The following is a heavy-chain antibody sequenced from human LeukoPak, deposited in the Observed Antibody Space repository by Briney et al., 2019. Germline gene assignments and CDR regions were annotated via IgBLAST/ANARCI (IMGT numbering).Heavy chain of an antibody. CDR1: GDSISGYY. D-gene: IGHD3-3*01. V-gene: IGHV4-39*07. Sequence: PSETLSLTCTVSGDSISGYYWGWIRQPPGKGLEWIGSIYYSGSTYYNPSLKSRVTISVDTSKNQFSLKLSSVTAADMAVYYCARALKDFWSGYEPFDYWGQGTLVTVSS. CDR2: IYYSGST. CDR3: ARALKDFWSGYEPFDY. J-gene: IGHJ4*02.